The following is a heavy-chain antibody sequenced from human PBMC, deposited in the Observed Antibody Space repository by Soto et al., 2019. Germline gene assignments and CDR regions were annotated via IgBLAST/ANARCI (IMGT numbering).Heavy chain of an antibody. CDR2: INSDGSST. J-gene: IGHJ4*02. CDR3: ARAIPTPYAY. Sequence: PGGSLRLSCASSGVTFSSYWMHWVRQAPGKGLVWVSRINSDGSSTSYADSVKGRFTISRDNVKNTLYLQMNSLRAEDTAVYYCARAIPTPYAYWGQGTLVTVSS. CDR1: GVTFSSYW. V-gene: IGHV3-74*01. D-gene: IGHD2-2*01.